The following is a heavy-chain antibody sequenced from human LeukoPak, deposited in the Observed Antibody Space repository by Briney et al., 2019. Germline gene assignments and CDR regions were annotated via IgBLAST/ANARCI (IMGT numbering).Heavy chain of an antibody. CDR3: AKSLFYDSSGQAFDS. CDR1: GFTFSSYA. D-gene: IGHD3-22*01. Sequence: GGSLRLSCAASGFTFSSYALSWVRQAPGKGLEWVSSISVSGDSTYYADSVKGRFTISRDNSRDTLYLQMNSLRAEDTALYCCAKSLFYDSSGQAFDSWGQGTLVTVSS. V-gene: IGHV3-23*01. J-gene: IGHJ4*02. CDR2: ISVSGDST.